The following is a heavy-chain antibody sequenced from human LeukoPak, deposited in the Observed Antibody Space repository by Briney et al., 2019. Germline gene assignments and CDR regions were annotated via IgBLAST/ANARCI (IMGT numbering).Heavy chain of an antibody. Sequence: GGSLRLSCSASGFTFSSYAMHWVRQAPGKGLEYVSAISSNGGSTYYADSVKGRFTISRDNSKNTLYLQMSSLRAEDTAVYYCVKETVDSSGYYNWFDPWGQGNLVTVSS. CDR3: VKETVDSSGYYNWFDP. D-gene: IGHD3-22*01. J-gene: IGHJ5*02. CDR2: ISSNGGST. CDR1: GFTFSSYA. V-gene: IGHV3-64D*06.